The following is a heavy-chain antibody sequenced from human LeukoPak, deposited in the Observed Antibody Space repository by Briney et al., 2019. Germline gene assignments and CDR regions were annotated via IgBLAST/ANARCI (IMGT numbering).Heavy chain of an antibody. J-gene: IGHJ4*02. D-gene: IGHD2-2*01. V-gene: IGHV1-8*01. Sequence: ASVKASCKASGYTFTSYDINWVRQATGQGLEWMGWMNPNSGNTGYAQKFQGRVTMTRNTSISTAYMELSSLRSEDTAVYYCAIVVCSSTSCYSFDYWGQGTLVTVSS. CDR3: AIVVCSSTSCYSFDY. CDR2: MNPNSGNT. CDR1: GYTFTSYD.